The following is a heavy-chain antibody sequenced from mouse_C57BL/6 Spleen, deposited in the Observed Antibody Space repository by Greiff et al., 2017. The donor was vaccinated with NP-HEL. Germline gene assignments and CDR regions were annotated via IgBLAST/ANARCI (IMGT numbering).Heavy chain of an antibody. Sequence: QFVGERVRPRSSVKLSLPSSFFPLPPPSLPFFPHIPEQGLEWIGRIDPANGNTKYAPKFQGKATITADTSSNTAYLQLSSLTSEDTAIYYCARWDYYGSAWFAYWGQGTLVTVSA. D-gene: IGHD1-1*01. V-gene: IGHV14-3*01. CDR2: IDPANGNT. CDR3: ARWDYYGSAWFAY. J-gene: IGHJ3*01. CDR1: FFPLPPPS.